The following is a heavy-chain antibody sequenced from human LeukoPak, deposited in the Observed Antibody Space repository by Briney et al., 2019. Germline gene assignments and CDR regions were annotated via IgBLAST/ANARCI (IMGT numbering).Heavy chain of an antibody. CDR2: IYTSGST. D-gene: IGHD4-17*01. CDR1: GVSISSGSYY. Sequence: SETLSLTCTVSGVSISSGSYYWSWIRQPAGKGLEWIGRIYTSGSTNYNPSLKSRVTISVDTSKNQFSLKLSSVTAADTAVYYCARAVDYGDYFDYWGQGTLVTVSS. CDR3: ARAVDYGDYFDY. J-gene: IGHJ4*02. V-gene: IGHV4-61*02.